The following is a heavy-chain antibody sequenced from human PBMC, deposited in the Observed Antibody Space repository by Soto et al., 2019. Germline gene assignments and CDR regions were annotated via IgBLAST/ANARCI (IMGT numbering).Heavy chain of an antibody. Sequence: SETLSLTCTVSGGSISSYYWSWIRQPPGKGLEWIGYIYYSGSTNYNPSLKSRVTISVDTSKNQFSLKLSSVTAADTAVYYCARSMVRGSYNWFDPWGQGTLVTVS. CDR3: ARSMVRGSYNWFDP. CDR2: IYYSGST. V-gene: IGHV4-59*01. J-gene: IGHJ5*02. CDR1: GGSISSYY. D-gene: IGHD3-10*01.